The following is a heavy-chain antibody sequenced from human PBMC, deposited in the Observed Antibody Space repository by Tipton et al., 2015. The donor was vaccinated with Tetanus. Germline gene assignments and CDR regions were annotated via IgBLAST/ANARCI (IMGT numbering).Heavy chain of an antibody. J-gene: IGHJ4*02. Sequence: GLVKPSQTLSLTCAISGDRVSSNSVAWNWIRQSTSRGLEWLGRTYFRSKWFTDFAPSVKSRITIEPDTSKNQFFLLLHSVTPAGPAVSFFARGGGGPPFDSWGQGTLVTVSS. CDR1: GDRVSSNSVA. CDR2: TYFRSKWFT. V-gene: IGHV6-1*01. CDR3: ARGGGGPPFDS. D-gene: IGHD3-16*01.